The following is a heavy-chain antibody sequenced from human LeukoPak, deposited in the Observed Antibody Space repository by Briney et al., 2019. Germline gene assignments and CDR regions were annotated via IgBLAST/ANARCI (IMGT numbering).Heavy chain of an antibody. Sequence: SETLSLTCAVYGGSFSGYYWSWIRQPPGKGLEWIGEINHSGSTNYNPSLKSRVTISVDTSKNQFSLKLSSVTAADTAVYYCASNYDFWSGYYYFDYRGQGTLVTVSS. J-gene: IGHJ4*02. D-gene: IGHD3-3*01. CDR2: INHSGST. CDR1: GGSFSGYY. V-gene: IGHV4-34*01. CDR3: ASNYDFWSGYYYFDY.